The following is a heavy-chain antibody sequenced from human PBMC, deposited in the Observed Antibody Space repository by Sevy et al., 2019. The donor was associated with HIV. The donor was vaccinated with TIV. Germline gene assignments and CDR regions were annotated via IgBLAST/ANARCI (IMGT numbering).Heavy chain of an antibody. Sequence: ASVKVSCKVSGHTLTEFSMHWVRQAPGKGLEWMGTFDPEDGKRVHAQNFQGRVTMTEDTSTDTAYMELSSLRSEDTAVYYCTTTKDYYDSSGYPIDYWGQGTLVTVSS. V-gene: IGHV1-24*01. CDR1: GHTLTEFS. CDR3: TTTKDYYDSSGYPIDY. CDR2: FDPEDGKR. D-gene: IGHD3-22*01. J-gene: IGHJ4*02.